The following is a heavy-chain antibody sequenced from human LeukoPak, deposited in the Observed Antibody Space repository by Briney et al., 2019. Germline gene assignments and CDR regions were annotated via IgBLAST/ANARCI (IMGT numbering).Heavy chain of an antibody. CDR1: GFTFNTYT. V-gene: IGHV3-23*01. D-gene: IGHD3-22*01. CDR3: ARDYEGYFDY. CDR2: ISNSGGST. J-gene: IGHJ4*02. Sequence: GGSLRLSCAASGFTFNTYTMYWVRQAPGKGLEWVSGISNSGGSTYYADSVKGRFTISRDNAKNSLYLQMNSLRAEDTAVYYCARDYEGYFDYWGQGTLVTVSS.